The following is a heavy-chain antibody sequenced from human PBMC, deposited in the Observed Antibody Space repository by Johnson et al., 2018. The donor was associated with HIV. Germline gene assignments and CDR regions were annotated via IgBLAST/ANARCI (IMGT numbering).Heavy chain of an antibody. Sequence: MLLVESGGGVVQPGRSLKVSCAASGFTFSSYAMHWVRQAPGKGLEYVSAIGTAGDTYYPGSVKGRFTISRENAKNSLYLQMNSLRAGDTAVYYCARANDLSAFEIWGQGTMVTVSS. D-gene: IGHD1-1*01. V-gene: IGHV3-13*04. J-gene: IGHJ3*02. CDR3: ARANDLSAFEI. CDR1: GFTFSSYA. CDR2: IGTAGDT.